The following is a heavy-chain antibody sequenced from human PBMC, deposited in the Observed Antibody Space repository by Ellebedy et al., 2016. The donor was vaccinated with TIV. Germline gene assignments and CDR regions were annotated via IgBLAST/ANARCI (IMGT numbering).Heavy chain of an antibody. D-gene: IGHD6-25*01. CDR1: GTSITSSY. CDR2: IYTSGST. J-gene: IGHJ5*02. Sequence: SETLSLXXTVSGTSITSSYWSWIRQPAGKGLEWLGHIYTSGSTYYNPSLKSRVSMSIDTSKNQFSLKVTSVTAADTAVYYCAKGGAAPTGWFNPWGQGTLVTVSS. V-gene: IGHV4-4*07. CDR3: AKGGAAPTGWFNP.